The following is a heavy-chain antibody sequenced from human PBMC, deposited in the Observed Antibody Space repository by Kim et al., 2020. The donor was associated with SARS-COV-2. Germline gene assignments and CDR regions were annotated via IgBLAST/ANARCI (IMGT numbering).Heavy chain of an antibody. CDR3: AREDSSGWSRVDY. CDR1: GFTFSSYE. D-gene: IGHD6-19*01. J-gene: IGHJ4*02. V-gene: IGHV3-48*03. CDR2: ISSSCSTI. Sequence: GGSLRLSCAASGFTFSSYEMNWVRQAPGKGLEWVSYISSSCSTIYYADSVKGRFTISRDNAKNSLYLQMNSLRAEDTAVYYCAREDSSGWSRVDYWGQGTLVTVSS.